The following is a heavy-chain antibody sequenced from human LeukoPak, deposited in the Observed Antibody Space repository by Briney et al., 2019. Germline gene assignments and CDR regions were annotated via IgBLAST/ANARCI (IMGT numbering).Heavy chain of an antibody. V-gene: IGHV4-61*02. J-gene: IGHJ4*02. CDR3: ARAPLDYGVDY. Sequence: SQTLSLTCTVSGGSISSGSYYWSWIRQPAGKGLEWIGRIYTSGSTNYSPSLKSRVTISVDTSKNQFSLKLSSVTAADTAVYYCARAPLDYGVDYWGQGTLVTVSS. D-gene: IGHD4-17*01. CDR1: GGSISSGSYY. CDR2: IYTSGST.